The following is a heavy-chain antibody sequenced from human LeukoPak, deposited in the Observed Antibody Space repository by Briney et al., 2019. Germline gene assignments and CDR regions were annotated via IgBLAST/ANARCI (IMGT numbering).Heavy chain of an antibody. CDR2: VSGRDDST. J-gene: IGHJ4*02. CDR3: AKWGDYDILTGYYDSGY. CDR1: GFTFSNYA. V-gene: IGHV3-23*01. Sequence: GGSLRLSCAASGFTFSNYAMSWVRQAPGKGLEWVSAVSGRDDSTYYADSVKGRFTISRDNSKNTLYLQMNSLRAEDTAVYYCAKWGDYDILTGYYDSGYWGQGTLVTVSS. D-gene: IGHD3-9*01.